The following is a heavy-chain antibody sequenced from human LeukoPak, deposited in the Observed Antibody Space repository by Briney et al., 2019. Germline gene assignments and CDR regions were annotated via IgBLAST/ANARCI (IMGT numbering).Heavy chain of an antibody. D-gene: IGHD6-19*01. V-gene: IGHV3-21*01. CDR3: ARDKRMYSSGWCWFDP. CDR1: GFTFSSYS. Sequence: GGSLRLSCAASGFTFSSYSMNWVRQAPGKGLEWVSSISSSSSYIYYADSVKGRFTISRDNAKNSLYLQMNSLRAEDTAVYYCARDKRMYSSGWCWFDPWGQGTLVTVSS. CDR2: ISSSSSYI. J-gene: IGHJ5*02.